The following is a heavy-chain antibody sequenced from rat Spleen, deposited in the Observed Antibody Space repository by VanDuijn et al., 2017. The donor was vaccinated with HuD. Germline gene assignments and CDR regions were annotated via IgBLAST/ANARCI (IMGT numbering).Heavy chain of an antibody. CDR2: ITTGGDNT. V-gene: IGHV5S14*01. J-gene: IGHJ4*01. CDR3: ARHSGTARGVMDA. Sequence: EVQLVESGGGLVQPGRSLKLSCAASGFTFRDYGMAWVRQTPTTGLELVASITTGGDNTYYRDSVKGRFSISRDNAKNTQYSQMGSLRSEDTATYYCARHSGTARGVMDAWGQGASVTVSS. D-gene: IGHD5-1*01. CDR1: GFTFRDYG.